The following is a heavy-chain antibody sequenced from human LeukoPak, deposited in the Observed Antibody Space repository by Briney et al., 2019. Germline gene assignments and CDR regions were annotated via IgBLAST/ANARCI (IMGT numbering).Heavy chain of an antibody. Sequence: GGSLRLSCAASGFTFSNAWMSWVRQAPGKGLEWVGRIKSKTGGGTTDYAAPVKGRFTISRDDSKNTLYLQMNSLNTEDTAVYYCTSSIAVAGTHYFDYWGQGTLVTVSS. J-gene: IGHJ4*02. D-gene: IGHD6-19*01. V-gene: IGHV3-15*01. CDR1: GFTFSNAW. CDR3: TSSIAVAGTHYFDY. CDR2: IKSKTGGGTT.